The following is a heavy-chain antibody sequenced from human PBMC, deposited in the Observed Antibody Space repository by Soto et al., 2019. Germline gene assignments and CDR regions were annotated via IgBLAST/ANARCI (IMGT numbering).Heavy chain of an antibody. CDR2: IYYSGST. CDR1: GGSISSGVYY. Sequence: TSETLSLTCTVSGGSISSGVYYWSWIRQHPGKGLEWIGYIYYSGSTYYNPSLKSRVTISVDTSKNQFSLKLSSVTAADTAVYYCGRDGVPPTWFDPWGQEPLVTVS. D-gene: IGHD3-16*01. J-gene: IGHJ5*02. V-gene: IGHV4-31*03. CDR3: GRDGVPPTWFDP.